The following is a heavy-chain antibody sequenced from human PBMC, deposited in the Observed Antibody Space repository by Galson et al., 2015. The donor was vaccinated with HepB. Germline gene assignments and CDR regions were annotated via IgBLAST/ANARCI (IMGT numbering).Heavy chain of an antibody. CDR2: MNPNSGNT. CDR3: ARGEPTYYDFWSGYPLAYMDV. Sequence: SVKVSCKASGGTFSNYAISWVRQATGQGLEWMGWMNPNSGNTGYAQKFQGRVTMTRNTSISTAYMELSSLRSEDTAVYYCARGEPTYYDFWSGYPLAYMDVWGKGTTVTVSS. CDR1: GGTFSNYA. D-gene: IGHD3-3*01. J-gene: IGHJ6*03. V-gene: IGHV1-8*01.